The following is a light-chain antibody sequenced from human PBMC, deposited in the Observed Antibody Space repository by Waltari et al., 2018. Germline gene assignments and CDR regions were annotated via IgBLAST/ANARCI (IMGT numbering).Light chain of an antibody. J-gene: IGKJ4*01. CDR1: QSVSYTASNKHY. CDR3: QQYYTTPLT. Sequence: DIVMTQSLDSLAVSLGERATINCKSRQSVSYTASNKHYLAWYQQKPGQPPKLIIYWASNRESGVPDRFSGSGSGTDFTLTISRLQAEDVAVYYCQQYYTTPLTCGGGTKVEI. V-gene: IGKV4-1*01. CDR2: WAS.